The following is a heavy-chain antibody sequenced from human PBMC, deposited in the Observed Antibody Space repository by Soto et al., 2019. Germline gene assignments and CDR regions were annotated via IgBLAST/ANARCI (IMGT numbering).Heavy chain of an antibody. Sequence: SVKVSCKASGGTFSSYAISWVRQAPGQGLEWMGGIIPIVGTANYAQKFQGRVTITADESTSTAYMELSSLRSEDTAVYYCARRVRQLVLSGYYYGMDVWGQGTTVTVSS. CDR2: IIPIVGTA. D-gene: IGHD6-6*01. CDR1: GGTFSSYA. V-gene: IGHV1-69*13. J-gene: IGHJ6*02. CDR3: ARRVRQLVLSGYYYGMDV.